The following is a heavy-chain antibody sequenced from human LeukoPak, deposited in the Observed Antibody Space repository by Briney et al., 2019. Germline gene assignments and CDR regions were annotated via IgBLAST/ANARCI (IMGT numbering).Heavy chain of an antibody. J-gene: IGHJ4*02. V-gene: IGHV3-30*04. CDR2: ISYDGSNK. D-gene: IGHD5-18*01. CDR1: GFTFSSYA. Sequence: PGGSLRLSCAASGFTFSSYAMHWVRQAPGKGLEWVAVISYDGSNKYYADSVKGRFTISRDNSKNTLYLQMNSLRAEDTAVYYCAKARTRGYSYGSFGYWGQGTLVTVSS. CDR3: AKARTRGYSYGSFGY.